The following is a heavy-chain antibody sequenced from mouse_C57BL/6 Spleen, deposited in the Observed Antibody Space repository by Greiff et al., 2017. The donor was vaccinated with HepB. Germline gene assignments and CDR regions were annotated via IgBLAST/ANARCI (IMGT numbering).Heavy chain of an antibody. CDR2: SRNKANDYTT. D-gene: IGHD2-2*01. Sequence: EVMLVESGGGLVQSGRSLRLSCATSGFTFSDFYMEWVRQAPGKGLEWIAASRNKANDYTTEYSASVKGRFIVSRDTSQSILYLQMNALRAEDTAIYYCARDAGGYDYYAMDYWGQGTSVTVSS. V-gene: IGHV7-1*01. CDR1: GFTFSDFY. J-gene: IGHJ4*01. CDR3: ARDAGGYDYYAMDY.